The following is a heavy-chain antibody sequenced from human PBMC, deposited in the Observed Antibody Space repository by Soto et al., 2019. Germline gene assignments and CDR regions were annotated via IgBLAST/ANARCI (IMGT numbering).Heavy chain of an antibody. Sequence: GEPPKICSRVAGDSFTSYWISWVRQLPGKGLEWMGRIDPSDSYTNYSPSFQGHVTISADKSISTAYLQWSSLKASDTAMYYCARHGSEYSSSLGYFDYWGQGTLVTVSS. J-gene: IGHJ4*02. D-gene: IGHD6-6*01. CDR3: ARHGSEYSSSLGYFDY. V-gene: IGHV5-10-1*01. CDR2: IDPSDSYT. CDR1: GDSFTSYW.